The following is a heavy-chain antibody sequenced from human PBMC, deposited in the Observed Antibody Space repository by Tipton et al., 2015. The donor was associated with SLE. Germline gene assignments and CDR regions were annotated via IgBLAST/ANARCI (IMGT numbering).Heavy chain of an antibody. CDR1: GFTFTKYG. CDR2: IRSDGRNK. Sequence: GSLRLSCATSGFTFTKYGMHWVRQAPGKGLEWVAFIRSDGRNKNYADSVKGRLTISRDNSENTVYLQMNGLTAEDTAVYFCAREGYSGYDPFDYWGQGTLVTVSS. J-gene: IGHJ4*02. CDR3: AREGYSGYDPFDY. V-gene: IGHV3-30*02. D-gene: IGHD5-12*01.